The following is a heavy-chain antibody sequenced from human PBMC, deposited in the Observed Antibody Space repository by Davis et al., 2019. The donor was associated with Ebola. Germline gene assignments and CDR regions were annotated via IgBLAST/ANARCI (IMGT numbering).Heavy chain of an antibody. CDR3: ARGSQWLGPDY. CDR1: GGSFSTYY. Sequence: SETLSLTCTVSGGSFSTYYWSWVRQPPGKGLEWVGYIYYSGTTHYNPSLRGRVTISVDTSKKHFSLKLGSVTAADTAVYYCARGSQWLGPDYWGQGTLVIVSS. D-gene: IGHD6-19*01. J-gene: IGHJ4*02. V-gene: IGHV4-59*01. CDR2: IYYSGTT.